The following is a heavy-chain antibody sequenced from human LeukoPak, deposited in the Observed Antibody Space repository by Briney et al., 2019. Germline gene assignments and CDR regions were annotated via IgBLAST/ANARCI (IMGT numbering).Heavy chain of an antibody. CDR2: INHSGST. V-gene: IGHV4-34*01. CDR3: ARTMVRFLPYYQYGMDV. J-gene: IGHJ6*02. Sequence: SATLSLTCTVSGGSMSPYHWSWIRQPPGKGLEWIGEINHSGSTNYNPSLKSRVTISVDTSKNQFSLKLSSVTAADTAVYYCARTMVRFLPYYQYGMDVWGQGTTVTVSS. CDR1: GGSMSPYH. D-gene: IGHD3-10*01.